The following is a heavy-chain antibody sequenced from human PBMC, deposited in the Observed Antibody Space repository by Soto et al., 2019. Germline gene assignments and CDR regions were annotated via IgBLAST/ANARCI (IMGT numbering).Heavy chain of an antibody. CDR2: ISGSGGST. CDR1: GFTFSSYA. V-gene: IGHV3-23*01. D-gene: IGHD6-19*01. CDR3: AKDNDSGWFPGLY. J-gene: IGHJ4*02. Sequence: EVQLLESGGGLVQPGGSLRLSCAASGFTFSSYAMSWVRQAPGKGLEWVSAISGSGGSTYYADSVKGRFTISRDNSKNTLYLQMISLRAEDTAVYYCAKDNDSGWFPGLYWGQGTLVTVSS.